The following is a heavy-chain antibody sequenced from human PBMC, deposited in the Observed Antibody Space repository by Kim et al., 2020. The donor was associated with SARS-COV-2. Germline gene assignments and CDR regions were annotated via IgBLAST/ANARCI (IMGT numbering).Heavy chain of an antibody. V-gene: IGHV3-21*01. CDR3: ARGPGLYDSSGKTC. J-gene: IGHJ4*02. CDR2: ISSSSSYI. D-gene: IGHD3-22*01. Sequence: GGSLRLSCAASGFTFSSYSMNWVRQAPGKGLEWVSSISSSSSYIYYADSVKGRFTISRDNAKNSLYLQMNSLRAEDTAVYYCARGPGLYDSSGKTCWGQGTLVTVSS. CDR1: GFTFSSYS.